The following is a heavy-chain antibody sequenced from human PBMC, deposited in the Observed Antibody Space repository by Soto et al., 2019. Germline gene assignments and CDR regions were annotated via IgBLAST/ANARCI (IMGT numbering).Heavy chain of an antibody. J-gene: IGHJ4*02. CDR3: ARDLLWFGESTYFDY. V-gene: IGHV1-18*01. D-gene: IGHD3-10*01. Sequence: QVQLVQSGAEVKKPGASVKVSCKASGYTFTSYGISWVRLAPGQGLEWMGWISAYNGNTNYAQKLQGRVTMTTGACRSTGDRERRSLRSDETGVYYCARDLLWFGESTYFDYWGQGRLVAGSS. CDR1: GYTFTSYG. CDR2: ISAYNGNT.